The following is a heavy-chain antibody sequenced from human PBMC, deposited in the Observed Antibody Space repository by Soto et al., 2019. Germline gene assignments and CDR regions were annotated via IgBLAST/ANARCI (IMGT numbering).Heavy chain of an antibody. J-gene: IGHJ4*02. CDR2: IIPIFGTA. CDR3: AKANGDYYFDY. Sequence: GASVKVSCKASGGTFSSYAISWVRQAPGQGLEWMGGIIPIFGTANYAQKFQGRVTITADKSTSTAYMELSSLRSEDTAVYYCAKANGDYYFDYWGQGTLVTVSS. V-gene: IGHV1-69*06. CDR1: GGTFSSYA. D-gene: IGHD4-17*01.